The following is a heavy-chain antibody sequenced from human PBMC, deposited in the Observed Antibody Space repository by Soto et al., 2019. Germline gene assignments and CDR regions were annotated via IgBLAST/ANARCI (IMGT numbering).Heavy chain of an antibody. CDR1: GYTFTSYG. D-gene: IGHD3-10*01. CDR3: ARSGSYYPARNWFGP. Sequence: QIELVQSGAEMKNPGASVKVSCKASGYTFTSYGISWVRQAPGQELEWMGWISGFNDDTNLAQRFQGRITVTKDTSTSTAYMELRSLKSDDTAVYYCARSGSYYPARNWFGPWGQGTLVTVSS. J-gene: IGHJ5*02. V-gene: IGHV1-18*01. CDR2: ISGFNDDT.